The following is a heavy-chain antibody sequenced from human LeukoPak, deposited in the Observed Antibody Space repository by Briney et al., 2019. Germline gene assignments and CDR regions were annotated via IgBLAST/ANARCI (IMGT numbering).Heavy chain of an antibody. CDR3: ARDGASWSGYHDLDH. Sequence: ASVKVSCKASGYTFTGYYMHWVRQVPGQQPEWMGWINPNSGGTKYAEKFEGRVTLTRDTSITTMYMELRGLTSDDMAVYYCARDGASWSGYHDLDHWGQGTLVTVSS. J-gene: IGHJ4*02. CDR1: GYTFTGYY. D-gene: IGHD3-3*01. V-gene: IGHV1-2*02. CDR2: INPNSGGT.